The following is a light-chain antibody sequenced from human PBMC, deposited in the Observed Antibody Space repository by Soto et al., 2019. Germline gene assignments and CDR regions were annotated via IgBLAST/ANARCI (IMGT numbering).Light chain of an antibody. V-gene: IGKV4-1*01. CDR3: QQYYTNPRT. CDR1: QSILSSSNNKNY. Sequence: DIVMTQSPDSLAVSVGERATINCKSSQSILSSSNNKNYLAWYQQKPGQPPKLLIYWASTRESGVPDRFSGSGSGTDFTLTISSLQAEDVAVYYCQQYYTNPRTFGQGTKVEIK. J-gene: IGKJ2*01. CDR2: WAS.